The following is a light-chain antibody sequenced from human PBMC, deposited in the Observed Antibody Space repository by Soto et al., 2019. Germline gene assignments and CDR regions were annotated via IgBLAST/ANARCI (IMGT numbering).Light chain of an antibody. Sequence: EIVMTQSPATLSVSPWDRATLSCWASQSVSSNLLWYQQKPGQAPRLLISGASTRATGIPARFSGSGSGADFTLTISSLEPEDFALYYCQQHINWPLTFGGGTKVDIK. CDR2: GAS. V-gene: IGKV3-15*01. J-gene: IGKJ4*01. CDR1: QSVSSN. CDR3: QQHINWPLT.